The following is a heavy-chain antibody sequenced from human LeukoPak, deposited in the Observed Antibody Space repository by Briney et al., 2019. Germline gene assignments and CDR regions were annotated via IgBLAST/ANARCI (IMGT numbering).Heavy chain of an antibody. V-gene: IGHV3-23*01. D-gene: IGHD3-10*01. CDR1: GFTFSSYA. J-gene: IGHJ4*02. CDR3: AKDLYMVRGGHY. CDR2: ISGSGGST. Sequence: PGGSLRLSCAASGFTFSSYAMSWVRQAPGKGLEWVSAISGSGGSTYYADSVKGRFTISRDNSKNALYLQMNSLRAEDTAVYYCAKDLYMVRGGHYWGQGTLVTVSS.